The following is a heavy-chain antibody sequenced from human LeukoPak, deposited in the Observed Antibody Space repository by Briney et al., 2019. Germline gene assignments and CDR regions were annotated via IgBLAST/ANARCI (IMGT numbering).Heavy chain of an antibody. V-gene: IGHV1-2*02. J-gene: IGHJ5*02. CDR1: GYTFTVYY. CDR3: VRDRHCDP. Sequence: ASVKVSCKASGYTFTVYYMHWVRQVPGQGLEWMGWINCDSGVINYAQRFQDRVTMTRDTSINTAYMELRGLRSDDTAVYYCVRDRHCDPWGQGTLVTVSS. CDR2: INCDSGVI.